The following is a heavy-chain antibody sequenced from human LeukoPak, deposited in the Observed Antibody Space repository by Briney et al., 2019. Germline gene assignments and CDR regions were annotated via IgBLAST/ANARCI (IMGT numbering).Heavy chain of an antibody. CDR1: GFTFSSYW. Sequence: GGSLRLSCAASGFTFSSYWMDWVRQVPGKGPEWVANIKQDGIEKYFVGSVRGRFAISRDNAKNLLYLQMTSLRVEDTAVYYCAREGMVRGVPVAFDLWGQGTMVTVSS. D-gene: IGHD3-10*01. CDR2: IKQDGIEK. V-gene: IGHV3-7*01. J-gene: IGHJ3*01. CDR3: AREGMVRGVPVAFDL.